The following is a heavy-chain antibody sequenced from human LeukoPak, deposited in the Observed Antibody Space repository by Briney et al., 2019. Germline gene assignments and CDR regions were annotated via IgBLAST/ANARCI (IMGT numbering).Heavy chain of an antibody. CDR3: AKLLYYYDSSQPY. Sequence: GRSLRLSCAASGFTFSSYGMHWVRQAPGKGLEWVAVISHDGGYKDYADSVKGRFTISRDNSKNTLYLQMNSLRAEDTAVYYCAKLLYYYDSSQPYWGQGTLVTVSS. V-gene: IGHV3-30*18. J-gene: IGHJ4*02. CDR2: ISHDGGYK. CDR1: GFTFSSYG. D-gene: IGHD3-22*01.